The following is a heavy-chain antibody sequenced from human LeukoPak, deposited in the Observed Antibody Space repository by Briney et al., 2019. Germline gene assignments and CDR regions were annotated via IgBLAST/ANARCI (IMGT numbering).Heavy chain of an antibody. D-gene: IGHD3-9*01. CDR3: ARVDILTGYLADY. Sequence: SETLSLTCTVSGGPVRSASYYWTWIRQPPGKGPEWIGYIYYTGNTNSNPSLKSRVTISIDPPKNQFSLKLSSVTAADTAVYHCARVDILTGYLADYWGQGTLVTVSS. CDR2: IYYTGNT. CDR1: GGPVRSASYY. J-gene: IGHJ4*02. V-gene: IGHV4-61*01.